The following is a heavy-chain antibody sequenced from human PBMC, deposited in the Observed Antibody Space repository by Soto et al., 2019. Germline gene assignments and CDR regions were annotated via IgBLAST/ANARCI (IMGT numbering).Heavy chain of an antibody. V-gene: IGHV4-59*01. CDR2: IYYSGTT. Sequence: SETLSLTCTVSGGSISSYYWSWIRQPPGKGLEWIGYIYYSGTTNYNPSLKSRVTILVDTSKNQFSLKLSSVTAADTAVYYCARDHSYYDYIWGSYRGGNWFDPWGQGTLVTVS. J-gene: IGHJ5*02. D-gene: IGHD3-16*02. CDR3: ARDHSYYDYIWGSYRGGNWFDP. CDR1: GGSISSYY.